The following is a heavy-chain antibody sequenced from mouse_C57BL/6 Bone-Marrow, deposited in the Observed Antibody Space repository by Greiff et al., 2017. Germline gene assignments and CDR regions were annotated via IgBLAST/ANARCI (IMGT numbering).Heavy chain of an antibody. CDR3: SRPACFAY. CDR2: INPSSGYI. V-gene: IGHV1-7*01. J-gene: IGHJ3*01. Sequence: QVQLQQSGAELAKPGASVKLSCTASGYTFTSYWMHWVKQTPGKGLEWIGYINPSSGYIKYNQTFKDKVTLTADNSSSTAYMQLSSLTYEDSAVYYCSRPACFAYWGQGTLVTVSS. CDR1: GYTFTSYW.